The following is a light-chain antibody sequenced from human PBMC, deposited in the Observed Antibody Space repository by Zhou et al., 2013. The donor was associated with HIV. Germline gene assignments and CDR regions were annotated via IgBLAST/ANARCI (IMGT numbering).Light chain of an antibody. J-gene: IGKJ1*01. V-gene: IGKV1-12*01. CDR1: QDISTW. Sequence: DFQMTQSPSSVSASVGDRVVITCRASQDISTWLAWYQQKPGKAPKLLIYAASTLQSGVPSRFSGSGSGTDFTLTITDLQPEDFATYYCQQSSTTPRTFGQGTTVDMK. CDR3: QQSSTTPRT. CDR2: AAS.